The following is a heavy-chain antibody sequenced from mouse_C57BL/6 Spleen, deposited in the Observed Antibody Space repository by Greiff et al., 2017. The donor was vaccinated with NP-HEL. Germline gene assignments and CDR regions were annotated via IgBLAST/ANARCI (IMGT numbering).Heavy chain of an antibody. CDR2: ILPGSGST. Sequence: QVHVKQSGAELMKPGASVKLSCKATGYTFTGYWIEWVKQRPGHGLEWIGEILPGSGSTNYNEKFKGKATFTADTSSNTAYLQLSRLTAEDSGNCYCARRDWGGGFAYWGQGTLVTVSA. J-gene: IGHJ3*01. CDR3: ARRDWGGGFAY. CDR1: GYTFTGYW. D-gene: IGHD4-1*01. V-gene: IGHV1-9*01.